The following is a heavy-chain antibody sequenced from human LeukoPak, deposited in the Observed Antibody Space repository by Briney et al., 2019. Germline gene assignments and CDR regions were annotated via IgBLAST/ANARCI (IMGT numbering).Heavy chain of an antibody. Sequence: SVKVSCKASGGTFSSYAISWVRQAPGQGLEWMGGIIPIFGTANYAQKFQGRVTITADESTSTAYMEPSSLRSEDTAVYYCARDRLAAWTPPYVYYMDVWGKGTTVTVSS. V-gene: IGHV1-69*01. J-gene: IGHJ6*03. D-gene: IGHD3-16*01. CDR2: IIPIFGTA. CDR3: ARDRLAAWTPPYVYYMDV. CDR1: GGTFSSYA.